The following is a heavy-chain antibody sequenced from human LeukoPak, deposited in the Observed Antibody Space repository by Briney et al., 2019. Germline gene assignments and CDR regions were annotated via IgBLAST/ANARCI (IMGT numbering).Heavy chain of an antibody. J-gene: IGHJ4*02. V-gene: IGHV4-39*01. CDR1: GGSISSGSYY. Sequence: PSETLSLTCTVSGGSISSGSYYWGWIRQPPGKGLEWIASMYYSGTTFYSPSLKSRVTISVDTSKNQLSLKLGSVTAADTAAYYCARHPPRDGSAFDYWGQGTLVTVSS. CDR2: MYYSGTT. CDR3: ARHPPRDGSAFDY.